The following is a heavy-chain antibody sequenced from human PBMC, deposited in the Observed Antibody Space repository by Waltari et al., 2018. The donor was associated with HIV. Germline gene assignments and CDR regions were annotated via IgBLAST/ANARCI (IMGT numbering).Heavy chain of an antibody. V-gene: IGHV3-23*01. CDR2: IGGGDDI. J-gene: IGHJ4*02. CDR3: ARDRLHSNGLWDPAEH. CDR1: RSPFSSYA. D-gene: IGHD2-8*01. Sequence: EVRLLESGGGLVQAGGCLSLSCAASRSPFSSYAMPWVRQAPEKGLECVSGIGGGDDIYYAESVKGRFTISRDNSKNTVYLQMKSLRVEDTAIYYCARDRLHSNGLWDPAEHWGQGTLVTVSS.